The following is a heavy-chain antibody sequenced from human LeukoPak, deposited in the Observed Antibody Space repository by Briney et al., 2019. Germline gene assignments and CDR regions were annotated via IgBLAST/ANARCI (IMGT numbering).Heavy chain of an antibody. D-gene: IGHD3-22*01. V-gene: IGHV1-69*06. CDR3: ARVLTTMIVVIIKNLGAFDI. CDR2: IIPIFGTA. Sequence: SVKVSCKASGDTFSSYAINWVRQAPGQGLEWMGGIIPIFGTANYAQKFQGRVTITADKSTSTAYMELSSLRSEDTAVYYCARVLTTMIVVIIKNLGAFDIWGQGTMVTVSS. J-gene: IGHJ3*02. CDR1: GDTFSSYA.